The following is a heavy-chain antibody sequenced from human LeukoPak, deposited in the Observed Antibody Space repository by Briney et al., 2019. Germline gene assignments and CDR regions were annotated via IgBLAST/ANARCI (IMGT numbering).Heavy chain of an antibody. V-gene: IGHV4-39*01. D-gene: IGHD6-19*01. CDR1: GGSISSSSYY. Sequence: SETLSLTCTVSGGSISSSSYYWGWIRQPPGKGPEWIGSIYYGGSTYYNSSLKSRVTISVDISKNQFSLKLSSVTAADTAVYYCARHGPRGWLAPFDYWGQGTLVTVSS. CDR3: ARHGPRGWLAPFDY. J-gene: IGHJ4*02. CDR2: IYYGGST.